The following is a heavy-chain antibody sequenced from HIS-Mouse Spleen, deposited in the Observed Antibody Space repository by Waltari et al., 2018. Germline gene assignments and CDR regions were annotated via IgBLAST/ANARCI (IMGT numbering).Heavy chain of an antibody. CDR2: IKRVGWQT. Sequence: EVQLVESGGGLVQPGGSLRRSCAASGFTFSSYWMHWVRQAPGKGLVWDARIKRVGWQTSYADCVTGRFTISRDNAKNTLYLQMNSLSDEDTAVYYCARDIAAAGHYYYYYGMDVWGQGTTVTVSS. CDR3: ARDIAAAGHYYYYYGMDV. J-gene: IGHJ6*02. CDR1: GFTFSSYW. D-gene: IGHD6-13*01. V-gene: IGHV3-74*01.